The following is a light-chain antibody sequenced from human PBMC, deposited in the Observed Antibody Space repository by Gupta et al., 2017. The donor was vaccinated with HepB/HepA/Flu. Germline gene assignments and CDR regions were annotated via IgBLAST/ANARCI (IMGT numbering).Light chain of an antibody. CDR3: QHYNSDPPT. Sequence: DIQMTQSPSTLSASVGDRVTITCRASQSISNWLAWYQQKPGKAPKVLIYKASSLESGVPSRFSGSGSGTEFTLTISSLQPDDFATYYCQHYNSDPPTFGPGTKVDIK. CDR2: KAS. CDR1: QSISNW. J-gene: IGKJ3*01. V-gene: IGKV1-5*03.